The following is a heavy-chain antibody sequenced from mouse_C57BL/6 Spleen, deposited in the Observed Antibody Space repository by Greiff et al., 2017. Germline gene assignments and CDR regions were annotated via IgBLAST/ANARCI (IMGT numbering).Heavy chain of an antibody. CDR3: ARWGLGRDYFDY. D-gene: IGHD4-1*01. J-gene: IGHJ2*01. V-gene: IGHV1-55*01. CDR1: GYTFTSYW. Sequence: QVQLQQPGAELVKPGASVKMSCKASGYTFTSYWITWVKQRPGQGLEWIGDIYPGSGSTNYNEKFKSKATLTLDTSSSTAYMQLSSLTSEDSAVYYCARWGLGRDYFDYWGQGTTHTVSS. CDR2: IYPGSGST.